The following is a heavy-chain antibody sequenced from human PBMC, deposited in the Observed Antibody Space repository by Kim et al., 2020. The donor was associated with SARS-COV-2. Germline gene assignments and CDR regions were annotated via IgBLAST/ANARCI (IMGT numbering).Heavy chain of an antibody. CDR2: IWFDGSND. V-gene: IGHV3-33*01. Sequence: GGSLRLSCVGSRFTFSSYAMHWVRQAPGQGLQWVASIWFDGSNDRYADSVEGRFTVSRDNSKNTLYLQMNGLRADDTAVYFCARSWGGHTGHHYDYWGQG. D-gene: IGHD2-8*02. CDR3: ARSWGGHTGHHYDY. J-gene: IGHJ4*02. CDR1: RFTFSSYA.